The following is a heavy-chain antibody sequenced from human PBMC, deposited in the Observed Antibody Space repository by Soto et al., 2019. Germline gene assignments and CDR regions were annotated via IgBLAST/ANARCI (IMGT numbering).Heavy chain of an antibody. CDR2: IYYSGST. CDR1: GGSISSYY. D-gene: IGHD3-10*01. Sequence: QVQLQESGPGLVKPSETLSLTCTVSGGSISSYYWSWIRQPPGKGLEWLGYIYYSGSTNYNPSLKRRVTISVDTSKNQFSLKLSSVTAADTAVYYCAREGMVRGVSSERGFDYWGQGTLVTVSS. CDR3: AREGMVRGVSSERGFDY. V-gene: IGHV4-59*01. J-gene: IGHJ4*02.